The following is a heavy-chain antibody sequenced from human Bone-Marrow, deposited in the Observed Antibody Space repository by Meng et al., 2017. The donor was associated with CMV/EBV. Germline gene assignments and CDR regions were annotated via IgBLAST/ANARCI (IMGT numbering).Heavy chain of an antibody. D-gene: IGHD1-1*01. J-gene: IGHJ4*02. CDR2: IDPKRGGT. V-gene: IGHV1-2*02. CDR3: AKVSQYNFDY. CDR1: KYTFPGYY. Sequence: ASVKVSCKASKYTFPGYYIHWMRQAPGQGLEWMGWIDPKRGGTSYAQKFQGRVTMTRDTSISTAYMELNDLKSDDTAVYFCAKVSQYNFDYWGQGTLVTVSS.